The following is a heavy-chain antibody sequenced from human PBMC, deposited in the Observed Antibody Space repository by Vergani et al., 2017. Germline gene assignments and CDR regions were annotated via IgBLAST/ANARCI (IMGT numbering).Heavy chain of an antibody. CDR3: SKGQGGGYCSGGSCYYFDY. CDR2: ISGSGGST. D-gene: IGHD2-15*01. J-gene: IGHJ4*02. CDR1: GFTFSSYA. Sequence: EVQLLESGGGLVQPGGSLRLSCAASGFTFSSYAMSWVRQAPGKGLEWVSAISGSGGSTYYADSVKGRFTISRYNSKNTLYLQMNSLRAEDTAVYYCSKGQGGGYCSGGSCYYFDYWGQGTLVTVSS. V-gene: IGHV3-23*01.